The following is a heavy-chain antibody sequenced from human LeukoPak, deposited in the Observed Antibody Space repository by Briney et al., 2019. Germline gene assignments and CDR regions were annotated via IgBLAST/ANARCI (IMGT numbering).Heavy chain of an antibody. V-gene: IGHV3-74*01. CDR3: ARDLGYFDSLNDY. D-gene: IGHD2/OR15-2a*01. J-gene: IGHJ4*02. Sequence: PARSLRLSCAAAGFTFSSYWMHWVRQAPGKGLGWVSRINSDGSSRSYAESVKGRFTISRDNAKNTLYLQMNSLRAEDTAVYYCARDLGYFDSLNDYGGQGTLVTVS. CDR1: GFTFSSYW. CDR2: INSDGSSR.